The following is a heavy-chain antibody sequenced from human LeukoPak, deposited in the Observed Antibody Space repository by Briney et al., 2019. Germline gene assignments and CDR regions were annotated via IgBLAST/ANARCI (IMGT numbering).Heavy chain of an antibody. CDR2: ISSSSSYI. CDR3: AKGRYSGYDFLGGIIDY. V-gene: IGHV3-21*04. D-gene: IGHD5-12*01. J-gene: IGHJ4*02. CDR1: GFTFSNAW. Sequence: GGSLRLSCAASGFTFSNAWMSWVRQAPGKGLEWVSSISSSSSYIYYADSVKGRFTISRDNAKNSLYLQMNSLRAEDTALYYCAKGRYSGYDFLGGIIDYWGQGTLVTVSS.